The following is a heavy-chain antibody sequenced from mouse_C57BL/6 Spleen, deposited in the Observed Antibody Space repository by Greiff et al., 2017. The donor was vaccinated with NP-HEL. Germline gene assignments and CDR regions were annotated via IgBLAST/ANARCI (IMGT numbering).Heavy chain of an antibody. CDR1: GYAFTNYL. Sequence: VQLQQSGAELVRPGTSVTVSCKASGYAFTNYLIEWVKQRPGQGLEWIGVINPGSGGTNYNEKFKGKATLTADKSSSTAYMQLSSLTSEDSAVYFCARSEIYYGNYVAMDYWGQGTSVTVSS. D-gene: IGHD2-1*01. J-gene: IGHJ4*01. CDR3: ARSEIYYGNYVAMDY. CDR2: INPGSGGT. V-gene: IGHV1-54*01.